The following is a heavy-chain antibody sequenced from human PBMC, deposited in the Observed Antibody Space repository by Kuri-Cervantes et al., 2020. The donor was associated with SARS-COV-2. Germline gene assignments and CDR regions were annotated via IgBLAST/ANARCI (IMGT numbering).Heavy chain of an antibody. CDR1: GFTFSSYS. CDR2: ISSSSSYI. D-gene: IGHD5-12*01. V-gene: IGHV3-21*01. CDR3: ARDHRKWLRLGYYYYMAS. J-gene: IGHJ6*03. Sequence: GESLKISCAASGFTFSSYSMNWVRQAPGRGLEWVSSISSSSSYIYYADSVKGRFTISRDNAKNSLYLQMNSLRAEDTAVYYCARDHRKWLRLGYYYYMASGPKGPRSPSP.